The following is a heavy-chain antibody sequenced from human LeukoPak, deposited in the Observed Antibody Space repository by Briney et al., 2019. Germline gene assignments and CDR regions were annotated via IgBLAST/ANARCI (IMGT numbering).Heavy chain of an antibody. Sequence: ASVKLSCKASGYTFTNFYIHWVRQAPGQGLEWMAIINPSGGSTTYAQKFQGRVTMTTDTSTSTAYMELRSLRSDDTAVYYCARRDPAYDFGEPYMDVWGKGTTVTVSS. D-gene: IGHD3-3*01. CDR1: GYTFTNFY. CDR3: ARRDPAYDFGEPYMDV. V-gene: IGHV1-46*01. J-gene: IGHJ6*03. CDR2: INPSGGST.